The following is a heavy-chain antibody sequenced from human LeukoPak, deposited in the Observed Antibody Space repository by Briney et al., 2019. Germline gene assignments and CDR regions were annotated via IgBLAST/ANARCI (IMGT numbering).Heavy chain of an antibody. CDR2: INPNSGGT. V-gene: IGHV1-2*02. D-gene: IGHD3-16*02. CDR1: GYTFTGYY. CDR3: ARDCYDYVWGSYRCGRAT. Sequence: ASVKVSCKASGYTFTGYYMHWVRQAPGQGLEWMGWINPNSGGTNYAQKFQGRVTMTRDTSISTAYMELSSLRSEDTAVYYCARDCYDYVWGSYRCGRATWGQGTLVTVSS. J-gene: IGHJ5*02.